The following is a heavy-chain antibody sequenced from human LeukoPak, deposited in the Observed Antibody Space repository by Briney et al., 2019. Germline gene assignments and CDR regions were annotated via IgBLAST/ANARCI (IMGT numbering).Heavy chain of an antibody. Sequence: SETLSLTCAVYGGSFSGYYWSWIRQPPGKGLEWIGEINHSGSTNYNPSLKSRVTLSVQTSKNQFSLKLSSVTAADTAVYYCARGGLVRGSLDSLIAFDIWGHGTVVTVSS. V-gene: IGHV4-34*01. CDR1: GGSFSGYY. D-gene: IGHD3-10*01. CDR2: INHSGST. CDR3: ARGGLVRGSLDSLIAFDI. J-gene: IGHJ3*02.